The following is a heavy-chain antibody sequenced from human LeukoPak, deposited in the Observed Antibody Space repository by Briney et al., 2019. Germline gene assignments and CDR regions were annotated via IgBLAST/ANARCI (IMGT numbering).Heavy chain of an antibody. V-gene: IGHV1-69*04. D-gene: IGHD3-22*01. J-gene: IGHJ4*02. CDR2: IIPILGIA. CDR3: ARDLGRNYYDSSKFDY. Sequence: RASVKVSCKASGGTLSSYTISWVRQAPGQGLEWMGRIIPILGIANYAQKFQGRVTITADKSTSTAYMELSSLRSEDTAVYYCARDLGRNYYDSSKFDYWGQETLVTVSS. CDR1: GGTLSSYT.